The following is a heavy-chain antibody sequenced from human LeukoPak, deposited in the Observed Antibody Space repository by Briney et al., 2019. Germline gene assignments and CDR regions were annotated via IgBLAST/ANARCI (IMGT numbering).Heavy chain of an antibody. CDR2: LYSGGSA. CDR1: GFNVSSNY. CDR3: ARAGGGYRYGYYYHFYMDV. V-gene: IGHV3-53*01. Sequence: GGSLRLSCAASGFNVSSNYMSWVRQAPGKGLEWVSLLYSGGSAFHADSVKGRFTISRDNSKNTLYLQLNSLRAEDTAVYYCARAGGGYRYGYYYHFYMDVCGKGTTVTVSS. D-gene: IGHD5-18*01. J-gene: IGHJ6*03.